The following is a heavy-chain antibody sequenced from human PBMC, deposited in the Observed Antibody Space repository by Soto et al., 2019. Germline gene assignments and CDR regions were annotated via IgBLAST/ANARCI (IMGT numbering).Heavy chain of an antibody. V-gene: IGHV4-39*01. CDR1: GGSISSSSYY. Sequence: QLQLQESGPGLVKPSETLSLTCTVSGGSISSSSYYWGWIRQPPGKGLEWIGSIYYSGSTYYNPSLKSRVTISVDTSKNQCSLKLSSVTAADTAVYYCASPGKYSGYDFLFDYWGQGTLVTVSS. CDR2: IYYSGST. CDR3: ASPGKYSGYDFLFDY. J-gene: IGHJ4*02. D-gene: IGHD5-12*01.